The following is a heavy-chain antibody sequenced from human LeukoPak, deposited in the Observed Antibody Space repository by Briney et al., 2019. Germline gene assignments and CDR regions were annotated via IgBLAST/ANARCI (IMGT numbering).Heavy chain of an antibody. V-gene: IGHV1-2*02. CDR3: AKGGKWLINYFDY. J-gene: IGHJ4*02. D-gene: IGHD3-22*01. CDR2: INPNSGGT. Sequence: GASVKVSCKASGYTFTGYYMHWVRQAPGQGLEWMGWINPNSGGTNYAQKSQGRVTMTRDTSISTAYMELSRLRSDDTAVYYCAKGGKWLINYFDYWGQGTLVTVSS. CDR1: GYTFTGYY.